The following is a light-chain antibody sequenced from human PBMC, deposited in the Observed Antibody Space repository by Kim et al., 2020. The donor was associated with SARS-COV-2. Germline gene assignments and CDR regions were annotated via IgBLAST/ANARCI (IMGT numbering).Light chain of an antibody. Sequence: QSVLTQPPSASGTPGQRVTISCSGNRSNIGSNVVNWYQQLPGTAPKLLIYSNDYRPSGVPDRFSGSKSGTSASLDISGLQSEDEADYYCAAWDDSLNGSVFGGGTQLTVL. CDR1: RSNIGSNV. J-gene: IGLJ3*02. CDR2: SND. V-gene: IGLV1-44*01. CDR3: AAWDDSLNGSV.